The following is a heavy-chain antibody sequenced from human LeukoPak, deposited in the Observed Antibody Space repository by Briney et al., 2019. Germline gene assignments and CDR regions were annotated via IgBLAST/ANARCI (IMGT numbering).Heavy chain of an antibody. Sequence: SETLSLTCAVSGGSISSGGYCWSWIRQPPGKGLEWIGYIYHSGSTYYNPSLKSRVTISVDRSKNQFSLKLSSVTAADTAVYYCAIRRTGAFDIWGQGTMVTVSS. CDR1: GGSISSGGYC. V-gene: IGHV4-30-2*01. CDR2: IYHSGST. J-gene: IGHJ3*02. CDR3: AIRRTGAFDI.